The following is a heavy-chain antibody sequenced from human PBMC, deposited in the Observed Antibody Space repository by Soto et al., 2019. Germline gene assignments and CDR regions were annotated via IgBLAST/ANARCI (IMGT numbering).Heavy chain of an antibody. J-gene: IGHJ6*02. D-gene: IGHD4-4*01. CDR2: ILYDGSNT. CDR3: AKSRDGYSFYYFYGMDV. Sequence: GGSLRLSCAASGFTFSGYWMSWVRQAPGKGLEWVAAILYDGSNTYYADSVKGRFTISRDNSKNTLYLEMNSLRAEDTAVYHCAKSRDGYSFYYFYGMDVWGQGTTVTVSS. CDR1: GFTFSGYW. V-gene: IGHV3-30*18.